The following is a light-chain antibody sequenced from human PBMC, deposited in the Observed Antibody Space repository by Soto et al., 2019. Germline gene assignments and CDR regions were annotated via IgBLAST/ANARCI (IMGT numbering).Light chain of an antibody. CDR1: QSLLVSGRYNC. CDR2: LGS. Sequence: DIVMTQSPLSLPVTPGEPASISCRSSQSLLVSGRYNCLEWYLQKPGQSPQLLIYLGSNRASGVPDRFSGSGSGTDFTLKISRVEAEDVGVYYCMQSLQTPLTFGQGTKEDIK. J-gene: IGKJ1*01. V-gene: IGKV2-28*01. CDR3: MQSLQTPLT.